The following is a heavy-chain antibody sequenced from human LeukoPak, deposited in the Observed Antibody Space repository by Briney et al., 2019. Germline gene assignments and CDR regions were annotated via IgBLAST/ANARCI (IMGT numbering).Heavy chain of an antibody. CDR1: GFTFSSHA. D-gene: IGHD2-15*01. CDR3: MRKVIVATNYFDL. V-gene: IGHV3-23*01. Sequence: PGGSLRLSCAASGFTFSSHAMSWVRQAPGKGLEWVSSISGSGDRTYYADSVKGRLTISRDNSKKTVYVQVNSLRADDTAVYYCMRKVIVATNYFDLWGQGTLVTVSS. CDR2: ISGSGDRT. J-gene: IGHJ4*02.